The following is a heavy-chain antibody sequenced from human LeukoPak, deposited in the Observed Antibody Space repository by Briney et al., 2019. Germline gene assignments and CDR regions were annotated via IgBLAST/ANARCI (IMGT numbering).Heavy chain of an antibody. CDR2: IYYSGGT. Sequence: PSETLSLTCTVSGGSISSYYRNWIRQPPGKGLEWMGYIYYSGGTTYNASLRSRVTISGESSKNQFSLKQSSVTAADTAVYYCERGARYSSSPFDYWGQGNLVTVSS. CDR3: ERGARYSSSPFDY. V-gene: IGHV4-59*01. J-gene: IGHJ4*02. CDR1: GGSISSYY. D-gene: IGHD6-6*01.